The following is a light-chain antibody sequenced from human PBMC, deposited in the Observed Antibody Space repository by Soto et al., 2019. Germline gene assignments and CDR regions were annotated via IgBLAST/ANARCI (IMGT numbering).Light chain of an antibody. V-gene: IGLV3-21*02. J-gene: IGLJ3*02. CDR1: NIGSKS. CDR3: ATWDDSLSAWV. Sequence: SYELTQPPSVSVAPGQTARITCGGNNIGSKSVHWYQQKPGQAPVLVVYDDSDRPSGAPDRFSGSKSGTSASLAIRGLRSDDEADYYCATWDDSLSAWVFGGGTKVTVL. CDR2: DDS.